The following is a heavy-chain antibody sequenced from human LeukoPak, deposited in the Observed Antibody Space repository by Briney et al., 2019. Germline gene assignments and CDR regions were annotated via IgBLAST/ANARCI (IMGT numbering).Heavy chain of an antibody. Sequence: PSETLSLTCTVSGGSISSSSYYWGWIRQPPGKGLEWIGSIYYSGSTYYNPSLKSRVTISVDTSKNQFSLKLSSVTAADTAVYYCGRLYYYDSSEIDYWGQGTLVTVSS. CDR2: IYYSGST. CDR3: GRLYYYDSSEIDY. J-gene: IGHJ4*02. CDR1: GGSISSSSYY. D-gene: IGHD3-22*01. V-gene: IGHV4-39*07.